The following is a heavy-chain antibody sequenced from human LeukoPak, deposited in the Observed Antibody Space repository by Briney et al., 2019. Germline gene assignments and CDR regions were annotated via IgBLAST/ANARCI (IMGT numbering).Heavy chain of an antibody. CDR3: ARDPRFTLRGQLAGSAFDI. J-gene: IGHJ3*02. V-gene: IGHV1-18*01. CDR1: GYTFTSYG. Sequence: ASVKVSCKASGYTFTSYGISWVRQAPGQGREWMGWISAYNGNTNYAQKLQGRVTMTTDTSTSTAYMELRSLRSDHTAVYYCARDPRFTLRGQLAGSAFDIWGQGTMVTVSS. D-gene: IGHD6-13*01. CDR2: ISAYNGNT.